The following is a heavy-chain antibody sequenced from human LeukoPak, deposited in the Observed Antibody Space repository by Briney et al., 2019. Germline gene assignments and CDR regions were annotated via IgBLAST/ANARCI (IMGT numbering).Heavy chain of an antibody. J-gene: IGHJ4*02. D-gene: IGHD4-17*01. CDR3: AKGGATVIDY. Sequence: GGSLRLSCAASGFTFSNYSMHWVRQAPGKGLVWVSRINSDGSSTTSADSVKGRFTISRDNAKNTLYLQMNSLRAEDTAAYYCAKGGATVIDYWGQGTLVTVSS. CDR2: INSDGSST. CDR1: GFTFSNYS. V-gene: IGHV3-74*01.